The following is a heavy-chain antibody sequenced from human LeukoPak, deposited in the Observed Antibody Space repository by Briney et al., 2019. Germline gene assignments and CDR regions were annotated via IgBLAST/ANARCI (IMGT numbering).Heavy chain of an antibody. Sequence: WGSLRLSCAASGFSFSSYEMNWVRQAPGKGLEWVSYISSSGSTIYYADSVKGRFTISRDSAKNSLYLQMNSLRAEDTAVYYCASDTDPDYWGQGTLVTVSS. CDR2: ISSSGSTI. V-gene: IGHV3-48*03. D-gene: IGHD4-17*01. J-gene: IGHJ4*02. CDR3: ASDTDPDY. CDR1: GFSFSSYE.